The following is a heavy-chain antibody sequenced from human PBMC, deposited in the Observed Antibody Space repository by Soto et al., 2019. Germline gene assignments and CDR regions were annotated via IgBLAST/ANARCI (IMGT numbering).Heavy chain of an antibody. D-gene: IGHD6-13*01. CDR2: IYYSGST. J-gene: IGHJ5*02. V-gene: IGHV4-61*01. CDR3: ARASPKYSSSWNWFDP. CDR1: GGSVSSGSYY. Sequence: SETLSLTCTVSGGSVSSGSYYWSWIRQPPGKGLEWIGYIYYSGSTNYNPSLKSRVTISVDTSKNQFSLKLSSVTAADTAVYYCARASPKYSSSWNWFDPWGQGTLVTVSS.